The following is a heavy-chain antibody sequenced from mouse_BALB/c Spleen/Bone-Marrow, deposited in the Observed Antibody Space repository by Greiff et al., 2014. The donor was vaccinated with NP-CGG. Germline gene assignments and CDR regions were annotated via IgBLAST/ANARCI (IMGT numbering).Heavy chain of an antibody. Sequence: VQVVESGAELVRSGTSVKVSCKASGYAFTNYLIEWVKQRPGQGLEWIGMINPGSGGTNYNEKFKGKATLTADKSSSTAYMQLSSLTSDDSAVYFCARRDGSYFDYWGQGTPLTVSS. CDR1: GYAFTNYL. V-gene: IGHV1-54*01. CDR3: ARRDGSYFDY. D-gene: IGHD3-3*01. CDR2: INPGSGGT. J-gene: IGHJ2*01.